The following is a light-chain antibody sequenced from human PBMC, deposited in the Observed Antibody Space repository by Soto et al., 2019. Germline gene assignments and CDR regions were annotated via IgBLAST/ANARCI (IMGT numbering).Light chain of an antibody. J-gene: IGKJ2*01. CDR3: QRYHSYPYT. V-gene: IGKV1-5*03. Sequence: DIQMTQSPSTLSASVGDRVTITCRASQSISSWLAWYQQKPGKAPKLLIYKASSLETGVPSRFSGSGSGTEFTHTISNLQPADFATYYCQRYHSYPYTFGQGTKLE. CDR2: KAS. CDR1: QSISSW.